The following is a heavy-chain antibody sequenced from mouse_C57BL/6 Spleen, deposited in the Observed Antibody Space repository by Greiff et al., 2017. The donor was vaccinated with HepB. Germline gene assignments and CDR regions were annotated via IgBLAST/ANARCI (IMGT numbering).Heavy chain of an antibody. Sequence: VQLQQSGPGLVQPSQSLSITCTVSGFSLTSYGVHWVRQSPGKGLEWLGVIWSGGSTDYNAAFISRLSISKDNSKSQVFFKMNSLQADDTAIYYCARNPNYYGSSLHWYFDVWGTGTTVTVSS. CDR2: IWSGGST. V-gene: IGHV2-2*01. CDR3: ARNPNYYGSSLHWYFDV. CDR1: GFSLTSYG. D-gene: IGHD1-1*01. J-gene: IGHJ1*03.